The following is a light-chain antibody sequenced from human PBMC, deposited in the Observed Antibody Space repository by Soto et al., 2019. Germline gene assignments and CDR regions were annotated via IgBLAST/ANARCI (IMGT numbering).Light chain of an antibody. CDR3: QVWDSSSDHVV. CDR1: YIGSKS. J-gene: IGLJ2*01. CDR2: DDK. V-gene: IGLV3-21*02. Sequence: SYELTQPPSLSVAPGQTATITCGGSYIGSKSVHWYQQKPGRAPVLVVYDDKGRPSGIPERFSGSNSGNTATLTISRVEAGDEADYYCQVWDSSSDHVVFGGGTKLTVL.